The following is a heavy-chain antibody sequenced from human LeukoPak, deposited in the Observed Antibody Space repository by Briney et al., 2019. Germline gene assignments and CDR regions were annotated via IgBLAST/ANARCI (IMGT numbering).Heavy chain of an antibody. Sequence: PGGSLRLSCAASGFTFSAYGMHWVRQAPGKGLEWVAFIRSDGSNKFYADSVKGRFTISRDNSKSTLYLQMNSLRSEDTALFYCAKSITTATRIDYWGQGTLVTVSS. CDR1: GFTFSAYG. D-gene: IGHD4-11*01. CDR2: IRSDGSNK. CDR3: AKSITTATRIDY. J-gene: IGHJ4*02. V-gene: IGHV3-30*02.